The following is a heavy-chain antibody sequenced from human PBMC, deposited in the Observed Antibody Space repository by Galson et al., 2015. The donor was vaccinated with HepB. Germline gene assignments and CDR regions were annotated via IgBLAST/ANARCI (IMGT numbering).Heavy chain of an antibody. J-gene: IGHJ4*02. CDR2: ISSSGRGYI. CDR3: ARDRNPRIAVAGTSYFDY. D-gene: IGHD6-19*01. CDR1: GFTFSNYN. Sequence: SLRLSCAASGFTFSNYNMNWFRQTPGKGLEWVSYISSSGRGYIFYADSVKGRFTVSRDDAKNSLYLEMNSLRNEDTAVYYCARDRNPRIAVAGTSYFDYWGQGTLVTVSS. V-gene: IGHV3-48*02.